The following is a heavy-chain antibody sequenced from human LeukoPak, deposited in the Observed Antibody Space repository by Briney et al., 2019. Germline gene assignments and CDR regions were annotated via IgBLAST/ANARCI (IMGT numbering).Heavy chain of an antibody. CDR3: ARASSRQQLGFDY. V-gene: IGHV3-74*01. D-gene: IGHD6-13*01. Sequence: GGSLRLSCAASGFTFSSYWMHWVRQAPGKGLVWVSRINSDGSSTSYADSVKGRFTISRDNAKNTLYLQMNSLRAEDTAVYYCARASSRQQLGFDYWGQGTTVTVSS. CDR1: GFTFSSYW. J-gene: IGHJ4*03. CDR2: INSDGSST.